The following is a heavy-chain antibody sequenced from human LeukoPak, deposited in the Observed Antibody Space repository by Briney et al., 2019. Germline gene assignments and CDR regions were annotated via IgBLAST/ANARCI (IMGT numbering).Heavy chain of an antibody. J-gene: IGHJ5*02. CDR1: GFTFSSYA. Sequence: PGGSLRLSCAASGFTFSSYAMSWVRQAPGKGLEWVSGISGSGGSTYYADSVKGRFTISRDNSKNTLYLQMNSLRAEDTAVYYCAKDSFIVVVPAAYVDPWGQGTLVTVSS. CDR3: AKDSFIVVVPAAYVDP. CDR2: ISGSGGST. D-gene: IGHD2-2*01. V-gene: IGHV3-23*01.